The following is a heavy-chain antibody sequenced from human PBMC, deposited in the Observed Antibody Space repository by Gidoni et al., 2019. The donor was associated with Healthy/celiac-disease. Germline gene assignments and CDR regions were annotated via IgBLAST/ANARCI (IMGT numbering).Heavy chain of an antibody. D-gene: IGHD2-21*01. V-gene: IGHV3-21*01. CDR1: GFTFSSYR. J-gene: IGHJ4*02. CDR2: ISSSSSYI. CDR3: ARDHGGGGAGVLGY. Sequence: EVQLVESGGGLVKPGGSLRLSCAASGFTFSSYRMNWVRQAPGKGLEWVSSISSSSSYIYYADSVKGRFTISRDNAKNSLYLQMNSLRAEDTAVYYCARDHGGGGAGVLGYWGQGTLVTVSS.